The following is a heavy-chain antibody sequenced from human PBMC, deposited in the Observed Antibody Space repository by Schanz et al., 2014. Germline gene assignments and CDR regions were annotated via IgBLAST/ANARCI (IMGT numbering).Heavy chain of an antibody. J-gene: IGHJ4*02. CDR1: GYTFSSYG. D-gene: IGHD6-19*01. CDR2: INGYNGHT. CDR3: ARGEYSSGWYDRDIAHFDY. V-gene: IGHV1-18*01. Sequence: QLQLVQSGAEVKKPGASVTVSFKASGYTFSSYGITWVRQAPGQGLEWMGWINGYNGHTLYAQKLQGRVAMGTDTSTSAAYMELRSLRSDGTAVYYCARGEYSSGWYDRDIAHFDYWGQGTLVTVSS.